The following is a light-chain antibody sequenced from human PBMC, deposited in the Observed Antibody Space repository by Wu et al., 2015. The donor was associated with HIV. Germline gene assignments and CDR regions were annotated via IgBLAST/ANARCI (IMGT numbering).Light chain of an antibody. J-gene: IGKJ1*01. Sequence: EIMLTQSPATLSVSPGGSATLSCRASQNVLSNLAWYQQKPGQAPRVLMYGASTRAAGIPTRFSGSGSGTEYTLTISSMETEDFAVYYCQQYHQRPLTFGQGTKLEIK. V-gene: IGKV3-15*01. CDR2: GAS. CDR3: QQYHQRPLT. CDR1: QNVLSN.